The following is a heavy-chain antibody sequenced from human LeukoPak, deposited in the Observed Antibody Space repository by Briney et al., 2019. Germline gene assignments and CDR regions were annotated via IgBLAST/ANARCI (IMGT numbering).Heavy chain of an antibody. J-gene: IGHJ4*02. Sequence: SETLSLTCIVSGGSINSSSYYWGWIRQPPGKGLEWIGSIYYSGRTYYNPSLKSRVTISVDTSRNQFSLKLSSVTAADTAVYYCARRSQQWLGNYFDYWGQGTLVTVSS. CDR3: ARRSQQWLGNYFDY. D-gene: IGHD6-19*01. CDR2: IYYSGRT. V-gene: IGHV4-39*01. CDR1: GGSINSSSYY.